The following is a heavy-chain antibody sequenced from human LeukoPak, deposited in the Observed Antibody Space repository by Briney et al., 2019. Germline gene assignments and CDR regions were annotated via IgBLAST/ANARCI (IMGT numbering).Heavy chain of an antibody. CDR3: TRRRRYCTGGSCYSFDY. CDR2: IYSSGST. Sequence: SETLSLICTASGGSLSSSDYYWGWIRQSPGGGLEWIGNIYSSGSTYYNPSLTSRVTISVDASENQFSLKLSSVTAADTAVYYCTRRRRYCTGGSCYSFDYWGQGTLVTVSS. V-gene: IGHV4-39*01. J-gene: IGHJ4*02. CDR1: GGSLSSSDYY. D-gene: IGHD2-15*01.